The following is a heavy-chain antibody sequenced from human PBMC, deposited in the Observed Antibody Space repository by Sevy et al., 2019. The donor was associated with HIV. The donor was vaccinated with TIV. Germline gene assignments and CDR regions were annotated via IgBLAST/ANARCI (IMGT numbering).Heavy chain of an antibody. V-gene: IGHV3-21*01. CDR3: ARAVGYVSRNYYKYYYDLDV. Sequence: GGSLRLSCTGSGFSFDSYDMNWVRQAPGKGLEWLASISSVSTIIYYGDSVRGRFSISRDNAKKSLYLQMNSLRVEDTAVYYCARAVGYVSRNYYKYYYDLDVWGQGTAVTVSS. CDR1: GFSFDSYD. D-gene: IGHD3-10*01. J-gene: IGHJ6*02. CDR2: ISSVSTII.